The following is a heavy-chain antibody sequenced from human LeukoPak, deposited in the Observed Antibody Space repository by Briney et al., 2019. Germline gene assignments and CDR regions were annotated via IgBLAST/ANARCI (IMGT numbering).Heavy chain of an antibody. D-gene: IGHD4-17*01. V-gene: IGHV3-21*01. J-gene: IGHJ3*02. CDR2: ISSSSSYI. Sequence: GGSLRLSCAASGFTFSSYSMNWVRQAPGKGLEWVSSISSSSSYIYYADSVKGRFTISRDNAKNSLYLQMNSLRAEDTAVYYCARVHGDHSDAFDIWGQGTMVTVSS. CDR1: GFTFSSYS. CDR3: ARVHGDHSDAFDI.